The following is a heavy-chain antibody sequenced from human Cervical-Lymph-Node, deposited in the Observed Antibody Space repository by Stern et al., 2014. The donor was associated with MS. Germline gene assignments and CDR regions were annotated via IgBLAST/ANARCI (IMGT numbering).Heavy chain of an antibody. Sequence: VQLQESGPGLVKPSMTLSLTCTVSTGSISNYYWSWIRQPAGKGLEWIGRIYTSGGINYNPSLKTRVTMSVDTSKNQFSLKLTSVTAADTAVYYCARESTLVTGTLSTWGQGTLVTVSS. J-gene: IGHJ5*02. CDR3: ARESTLVTGTLST. V-gene: IGHV4-4*07. D-gene: IGHD6-19*01. CDR2: IYTSGGI. CDR1: TGSISNYY.